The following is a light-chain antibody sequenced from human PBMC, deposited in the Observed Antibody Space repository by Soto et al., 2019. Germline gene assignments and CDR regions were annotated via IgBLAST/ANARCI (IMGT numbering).Light chain of an antibody. Sequence: DIQMTQAPSSLSASVGDRVTITCRASQSISSYLNWYQQKPGKAPKFLIYAASSLQSGVPSRFSGSGSGTDFTLTISSLQPEDFATYYCQQSYRTPLTFGPGTKVDLK. J-gene: IGKJ3*01. V-gene: IGKV1-39*01. CDR3: QQSYRTPLT. CDR1: QSISSY. CDR2: AAS.